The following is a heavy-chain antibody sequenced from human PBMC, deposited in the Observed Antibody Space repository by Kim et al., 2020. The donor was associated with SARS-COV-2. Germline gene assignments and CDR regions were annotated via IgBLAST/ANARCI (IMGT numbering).Heavy chain of an antibody. J-gene: IGHJ4*02. Sequence: SETLSLTCAVYGGSFSGYYWSWIRQPPGKGLEWIGEINHSGSTNYNPSLKSRVTISVDTSKNQFSLKLSSVTAADTAVYYCARVEQLVQTFGYFDYWGQGTLVTVSS. CDR1: GGSFSGYY. V-gene: IGHV4-34*01. CDR3: ARVEQLVQTFGYFDY. D-gene: IGHD6-6*01. CDR2: INHSGST.